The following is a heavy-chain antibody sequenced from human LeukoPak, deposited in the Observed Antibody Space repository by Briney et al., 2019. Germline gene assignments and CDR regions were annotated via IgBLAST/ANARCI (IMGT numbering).Heavy chain of an antibody. D-gene: IGHD4-17*01. J-gene: IGHJ4*02. CDR3: AKSDQSTVTTRALAFDY. Sequence: GVSLRLSCAASGFTFSSYAMSWVRQAPGKGLEWVSAISGSGGSTYYADSVKGRFTISRDNSKNTLYLQMNSLRAEGTAVYYCAKSDQSTVTTRALAFDYWGQGTLVTVSS. CDR1: GFTFSSYA. V-gene: IGHV3-23*01. CDR2: ISGSGGST.